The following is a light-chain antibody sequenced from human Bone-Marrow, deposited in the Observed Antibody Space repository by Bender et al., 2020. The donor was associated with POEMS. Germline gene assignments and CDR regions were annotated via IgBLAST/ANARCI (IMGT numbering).Light chain of an antibody. CDR1: NSDVGAYAY. J-gene: IGLJ1*01. CDR3: CSYAGSGAGV. CDR2: EVS. V-gene: IGLV2-23*02. Sequence: QSALTQPASVSGSPGQSITISCTGTNSDVGAYAYVSWYQHHPGKAPKLMIFEVSKRPSGVSNRFSGSKSGNTASLTISGLQAEDEADYYCCSYAGSGAGVFGTGTKVTVL.